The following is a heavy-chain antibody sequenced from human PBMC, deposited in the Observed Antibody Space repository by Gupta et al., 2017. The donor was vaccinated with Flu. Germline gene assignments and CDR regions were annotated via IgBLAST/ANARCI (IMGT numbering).Heavy chain of an antibody. CDR2: IKQDGSEK. CDR3: ARDRADYGCKGDYYYYMDV. D-gene: IGHD4-17*01. J-gene: IGHJ6*03. Sequence: WVRQAPGKGLEWVANIKQDGSEKYYVDSVKGRFTISRDNAKNSLYLQRNSLRAEDTAVYYCARDRADYGCKGDYYYYMDVWCNGTTVTVYS. V-gene: IGHV3-7*01.